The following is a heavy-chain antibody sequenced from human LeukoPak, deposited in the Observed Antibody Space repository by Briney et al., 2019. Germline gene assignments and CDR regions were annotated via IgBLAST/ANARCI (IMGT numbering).Heavy chain of an antibody. V-gene: IGHV4-59*01. CDR2: IYYSGST. CDR3: ARATHYYDNLDY. J-gene: IGHJ4*02. D-gene: IGHD3-22*01. CDR1: GGSISSYY. Sequence: SGTLSLTCAVSGGSISSYYWSWIRQPPGKGLGWIGYIYYSGSTNYNPSLKSRVTISLDTSKNQFSLKLSSVIAADTAVYYCARATHYYDNLDYWGQGTLVTVSS.